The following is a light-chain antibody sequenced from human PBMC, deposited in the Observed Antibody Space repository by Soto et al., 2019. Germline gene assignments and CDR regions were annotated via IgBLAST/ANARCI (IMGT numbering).Light chain of an antibody. CDR2: DVT. Sequence: QSVLTQPRSVSGSPGQSVTISCTGSSSDVGGYNYVSWYQQQPGKAPKLLIYDVTIRTSGVSARFSGSKSGNTASLTISGLQAEDDADYYCSSYAGSSNVFGTGTKVTVL. V-gene: IGLV2-11*01. CDR1: SSDVGGYNY. CDR3: SSYAGSSNV. J-gene: IGLJ1*01.